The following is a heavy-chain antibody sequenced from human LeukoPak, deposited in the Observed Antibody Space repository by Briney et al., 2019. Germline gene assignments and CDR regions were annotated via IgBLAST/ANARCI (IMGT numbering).Heavy chain of an antibody. D-gene: IGHD3-22*01. CDR2: SYYNGST. CDR3: ARERVTYYYDSSGYPTLTAVWFDP. V-gene: IGHV4-39*07. Sequence: SETLSFTCTVSGGFISSSSDYWGWIRQPPGKGLEWIGRSYYNGSTYYNPSLKSRVTVSVDTSNNQLSLKLSSVTAADRAVYFCARERVTYYYDSSGYPTLTAVWFDPWGQRTLVTVSS. J-gene: IGHJ5*02. CDR1: GGFISSSSDY.